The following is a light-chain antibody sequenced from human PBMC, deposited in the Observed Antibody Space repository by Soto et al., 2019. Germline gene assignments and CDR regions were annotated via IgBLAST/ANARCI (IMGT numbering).Light chain of an antibody. CDR1: QSVLYSSNNKNY. V-gene: IGKV4-1*01. CDR3: QQYYSTPYT. Sequence: DIVMTQSPDSLAVSLGERATINCKSSQSVLYSSNNKNYLAWYQQKPGQPPKLLLYWASTRESGVPDRLSGGGSGTDFTLTITSLQAEDVAVYYCQQYYSTPYTFGQGTKLEIK. CDR2: WAS. J-gene: IGKJ2*01.